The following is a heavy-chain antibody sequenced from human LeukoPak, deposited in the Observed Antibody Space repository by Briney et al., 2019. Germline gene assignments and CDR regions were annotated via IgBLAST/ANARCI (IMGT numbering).Heavy chain of an antibody. CDR3: GRLGYCSGGSCPTSYNNWFDP. J-gene: IGHJ5*02. CDR1: GYTFTSYG. Sequence: GASVKVSCKASGYTFTSYGISWVRQAPGQGLEWMGWISAYNGNTNYAQKLQGRVTMTTDTSTSTAYMELRSLRSDDTAVYYCGRLGYCSGGSCPTSYNNWFDPWGQGTLVTVSS. CDR2: ISAYNGNT. D-gene: IGHD2-15*01. V-gene: IGHV1-18*01.